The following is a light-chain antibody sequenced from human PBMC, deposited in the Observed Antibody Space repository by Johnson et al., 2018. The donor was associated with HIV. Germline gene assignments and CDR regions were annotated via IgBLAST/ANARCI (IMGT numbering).Light chain of an antibody. CDR3: GTWDSSLNAYV. CDR2: ENN. J-gene: IGLJ1*01. Sequence: QSLLTQPPSVSAAPGQKVTISCSGSSSNIGNNYVSWYQQLPGTAPKLLICENNKRPSGIPDRFSGSKSGTSATLGITGLQTGDEADYYCGTWDSSLNAYVFGAATKVAVL. CDR1: SSNIGNNY. V-gene: IGLV1-51*02.